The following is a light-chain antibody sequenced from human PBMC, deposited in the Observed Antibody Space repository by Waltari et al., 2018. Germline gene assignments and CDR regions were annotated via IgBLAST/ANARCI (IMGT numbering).Light chain of an antibody. J-gene: IGKJ3*01. CDR1: QAIRND. CDR3: LQDYNYPRT. Sequence: AIQMTQSPSSRSASLGDRVTITCRASQAIRNDLGWYQQKPGKAPKLLIYAASSLQGGVPSRFSGSGSGTDFTLTISSLQPEDFATYYCLQDYNYPRTFGPGTKVDIK. V-gene: IGKV1-6*01. CDR2: AAS.